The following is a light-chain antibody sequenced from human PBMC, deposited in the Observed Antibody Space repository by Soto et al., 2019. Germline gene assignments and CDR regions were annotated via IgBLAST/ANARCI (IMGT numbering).Light chain of an antibody. CDR3: SLYTLRRV. J-gene: IGLJ3*02. V-gene: IGLV2-14*01. CDR1: TSDLGDYKY. Sequence: QSALTQPASVSGSPGQSITISCTGTTSDLGDYKYISWYQQHPGKVPKLIIYEVTNRPSGVSNRFSGSKSGNTASLTISGLQAEDEADYYCSLYTLRRVFGGGTKVTVL. CDR2: EVT.